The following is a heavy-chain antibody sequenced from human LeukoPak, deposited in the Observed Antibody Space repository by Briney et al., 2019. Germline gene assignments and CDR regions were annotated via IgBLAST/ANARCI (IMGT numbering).Heavy chain of an antibody. CDR3: ARHGILRYTVVGNWFDP. Sequence: SETLSLTCTVSGGSISSSSYYWGWIRQPPGKGLEWIGSIYYSGSTYYNPSLKSRVTISVDTSKNQFSLKLSSVTAADTAVYYCARHGILRYTVVGNWFDPWGQGTLVTVSS. D-gene: IGHD3-9*01. CDR2: IYYSGST. CDR1: GGSISSSSYY. V-gene: IGHV4-39*01. J-gene: IGHJ5*02.